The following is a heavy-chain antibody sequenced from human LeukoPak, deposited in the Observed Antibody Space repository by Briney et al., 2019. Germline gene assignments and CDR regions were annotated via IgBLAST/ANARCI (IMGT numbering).Heavy chain of an antibody. J-gene: IGHJ3*02. CDR1: GVTSSSNA. V-gene: IGHV3-64D*09. CDR3: VQLVGYYYDSSGYLHDAFDI. CDR2: ISSNGGST. Sequence: GGSLRLSCSASGVTSSSNAMHWVRQAPGQGLEYVSAISSNGGSTYYADSVKGRFTISRDNSKNTLYLQMSSLRAEDTAVYYCVQLVGYYYDSSGYLHDAFDIWGQGTMVTVSS. D-gene: IGHD3-22*01.